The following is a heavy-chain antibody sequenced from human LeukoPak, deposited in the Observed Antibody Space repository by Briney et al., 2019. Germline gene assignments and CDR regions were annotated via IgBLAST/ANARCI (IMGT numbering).Heavy chain of an antibody. D-gene: IGHD6-6*01. V-gene: IGHV4-59*01. Sequence: PSETLFLTCTVSGGSISSYYWSWIRQPPGKELEWIGYIYYSGSTNYNPSLKSRVTISVDTSKNQFSLKLSSVTAADTAVYYCARVDPDSSSTLEVFDYWGQGTLVTVSS. CDR1: GGSISSYY. CDR3: ARVDPDSSSTLEVFDY. J-gene: IGHJ4*02. CDR2: IYYSGST.